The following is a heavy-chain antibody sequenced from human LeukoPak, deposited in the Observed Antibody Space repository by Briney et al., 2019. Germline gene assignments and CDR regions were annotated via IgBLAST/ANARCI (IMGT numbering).Heavy chain of an antibody. CDR2: IDIYATKT. V-gene: IGHV3-23*05. Sequence: GGSLRLSCATSGFTFSTYATTWVRQAPGKGLEWVSAIDIYATKTNYADSVKGRFTISRDNSKNTLYLQMNSLRGEDTAIYYCARDYKADFWGQGTLVTVSS. D-gene: IGHD3-10*01. CDR1: GFTFSTYA. J-gene: IGHJ4*02. CDR3: ARDYKADF.